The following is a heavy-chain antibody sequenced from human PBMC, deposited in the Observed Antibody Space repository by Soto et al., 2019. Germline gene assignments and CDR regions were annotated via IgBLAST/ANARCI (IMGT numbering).Heavy chain of an antibody. Sequence: PGGSLRLSCAASGFTFSSYWMSWVRQAPGKGLEWVANIKQDGSEKYYVDSVKGRFTISRDNAKNSLYLQMNSLRAEDTAVYYCARDREVVVAAVPYYYGMDVWGQGTTVTV. V-gene: IGHV3-7*01. D-gene: IGHD2-15*01. CDR2: IKQDGSEK. J-gene: IGHJ6*02. CDR1: GFTFSSYW. CDR3: ARDREVVVAAVPYYYGMDV.